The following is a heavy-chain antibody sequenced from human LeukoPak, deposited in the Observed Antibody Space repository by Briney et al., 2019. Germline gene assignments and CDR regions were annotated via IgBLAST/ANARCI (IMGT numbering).Heavy chain of an antibody. Sequence: GGSLRLSCAASGFTFSSYATSWVRQAPGKGLEGVSAISGSGGSTYYADAVKGRFTISRDNSKNTLYLQMNSLRAEDTAVYYCAKDADTAMVHFDYWGQGTLVTVSS. CDR3: AKDADTAMVHFDY. CDR1: GFTFSSYA. D-gene: IGHD5-18*01. CDR2: ISGSGGST. J-gene: IGHJ4*02. V-gene: IGHV3-23*01.